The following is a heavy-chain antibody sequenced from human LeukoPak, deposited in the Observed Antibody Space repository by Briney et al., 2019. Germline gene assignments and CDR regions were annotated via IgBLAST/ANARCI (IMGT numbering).Heavy chain of an antibody. D-gene: IGHD7-27*01. CDR1: GFTFSSYT. V-gene: IGHV3-23*01. CDR3: AKDGGLWVSAHWGDS. CDR2: ITTSDGNT. J-gene: IGHJ4*02. Sequence: GGSLRLSCAASGFTFSSYTMSWVRQAPGKGLEWVSTITTSDGNTYYADSVKGRFTVYRDNSKNTLFLQMNSLRAEDTAVYYCAKDGGLWVSAHWGDSWGRGTLVTVSS.